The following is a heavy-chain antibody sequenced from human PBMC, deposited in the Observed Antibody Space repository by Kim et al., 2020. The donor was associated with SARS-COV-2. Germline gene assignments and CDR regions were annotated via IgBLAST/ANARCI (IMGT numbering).Heavy chain of an antibody. V-gene: IGHV3-11*04. D-gene: IGHD4-17*01. J-gene: IGHJ5*02. CDR3: ARDLYGDYASASWFDP. Sequence: GGSLRLSCAASGFTFSDYYMSWIRQAPGKGLEWVSYISSSGSTIYYADSVKGRFTISRDNAKNSLYLQMNSLRAEDTAVYYCARDLYGDYASASWFDPWGQGTLVTVSS. CDR2: ISSSGSTI. CDR1: GFTFSDYY.